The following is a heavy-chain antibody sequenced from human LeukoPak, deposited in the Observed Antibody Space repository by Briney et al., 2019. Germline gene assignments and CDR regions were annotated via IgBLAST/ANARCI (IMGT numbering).Heavy chain of an antibody. J-gene: IGHJ4*02. Sequence: GGSLRLSCVASGFPFSSYWMTWVRQAPGKGLEWVANIKQDGSKKSYVDSVKGRFTISRDNAKNSLYLQMNSLRDEDTAVYYCARDIGYSGYDYHGYWGQGTLVTVSS. D-gene: IGHD5-12*01. CDR3: ARDIGYSGYDYHGY. CDR1: GFPFSSYW. V-gene: IGHV3-7*01. CDR2: IKQDGSKK.